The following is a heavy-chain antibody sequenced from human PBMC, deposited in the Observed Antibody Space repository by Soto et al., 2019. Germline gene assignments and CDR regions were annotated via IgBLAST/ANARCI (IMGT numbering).Heavy chain of an antibody. CDR1: GGTFSSYA. V-gene: IGHV1-69*13. J-gene: IGHJ6*02. CDR3: ARLYSPYYGMDV. CDR2: IIPIFGTA. Sequence: GASVKVSCKASGGTFSSYAISWVRQAPGQGLDWMGGIIPIFGTANYAKKFQGRVTITADESPSTAYMELSSLRSEDTAVYYCARLYSPYYGMDVWGQGTTVTVSS. D-gene: IGHD2-21*01.